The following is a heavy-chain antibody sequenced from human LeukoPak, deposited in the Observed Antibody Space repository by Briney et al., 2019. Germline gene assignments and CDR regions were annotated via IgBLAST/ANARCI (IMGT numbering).Heavy chain of an antibody. CDR3: AKEGVAAAGKGDFDY. D-gene: IGHD6-13*01. Sequence: GGSLRLSCAASGFTFSSYSMNWVRQAPGKGLEWVSSISSSSSYIYYADSVKGRFTISRDNAKNSLYLQMNSLRAEDTAVYYCAKEGVAAAGKGDFDYWGQGTLVTVSS. V-gene: IGHV3-21*01. CDR1: GFTFSSYS. CDR2: ISSSSSYI. J-gene: IGHJ4*02.